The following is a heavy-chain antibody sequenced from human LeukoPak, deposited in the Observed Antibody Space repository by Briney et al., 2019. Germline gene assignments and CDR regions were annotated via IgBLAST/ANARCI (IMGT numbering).Heavy chain of an antibody. CDR1: GFSFSSSE. D-gene: IGHD3-10*02. CDR3: AELGITMIGGV. Sequence: GGSLRLSCAASGFSFSSSEMNWVRQAPGKGLEWVSYISSSGSTIYYADSVKGRFTISRDNAKNSLYLQMNSLRAEDTAVYYCAELGITMIGGVWGKGTTVTISS. CDR2: ISSSGSTI. J-gene: IGHJ6*04. V-gene: IGHV3-48*03.